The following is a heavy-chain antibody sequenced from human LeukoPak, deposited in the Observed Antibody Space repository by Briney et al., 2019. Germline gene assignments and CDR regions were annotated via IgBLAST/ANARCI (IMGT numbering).Heavy chain of an antibody. D-gene: IGHD3-16*02. CDR1: GGSISSSSYY. J-gene: IGHJ3*02. CDR2: IYYSGST. Sequence: SETLSLTCTVSGGSISSSSYYWGWIRQPPGKGLEWIGSIYYSGSTNYNPSHKSRVTISVDTSKNQFSLKLSSVTAADTAVYYCARESNDYVWGSYRYMAAFDIWGQGTMVTVSS. V-gene: IGHV4-39*07. CDR3: ARESNDYVWGSYRYMAAFDI.